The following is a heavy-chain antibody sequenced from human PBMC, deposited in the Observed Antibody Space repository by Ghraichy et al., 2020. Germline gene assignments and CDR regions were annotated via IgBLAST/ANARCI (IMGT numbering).Heavy chain of an antibody. V-gene: IGHV3-30*18. D-gene: IGHD1-7*01. CDR3: AKRAGADNWNYALDY. CDR2: ISHDGSSE. Sequence: GGSLRLSCTASGFTFSDFGMHWVRQAPGKGLEWVAVISHDGSSEQYADSVKGRFTISRDKSKNTLYLQMNSLRPEDTAVYYCAKRAGADNWNYALDYWGQGTLVTVSS. J-gene: IGHJ4*02. CDR1: GFTFSDFG.